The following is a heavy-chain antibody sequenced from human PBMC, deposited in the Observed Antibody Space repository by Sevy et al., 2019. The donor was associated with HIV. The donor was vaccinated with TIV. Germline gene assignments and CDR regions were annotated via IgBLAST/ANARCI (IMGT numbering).Heavy chain of an antibody. CDR2: IIPIFGTA. CDR1: GGTFSSYA. CDR3: ARGYCSGGSCYSVYYYYAMEV. D-gene: IGHD2-15*01. J-gene: IGHJ6*02. Sequence: ASVKVSCKASGGTFSSYAISWVRQAPGQGLEWMGGIIPIFGTANYAQKFQGRVTITADESTSTAYMELSSLRSEDTAVYYCARGYCSGGSCYSVYYYYAMEVWGQGTTVTVSS. V-gene: IGHV1-69*13.